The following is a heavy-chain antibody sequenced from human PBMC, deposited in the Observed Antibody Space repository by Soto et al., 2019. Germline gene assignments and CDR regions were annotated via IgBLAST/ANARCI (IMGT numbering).Heavy chain of an antibody. J-gene: IGHJ6*02. CDR2: VIPIFGTA. Sequence: QVQLVQSGAEVKKPGSSVKVSCKASGGTFSSYAISWVRQAPGQGLEWMGGVIPIFGTANYAQKFQGRVRITADESTSTAYMELSSLRSEDTAVYYCAISYGGNRKRYYYYYYGMDVWGQGTTVTVSS. CDR1: GGTFSSYA. CDR3: AISYGGNRKRYYYYYYGMDV. D-gene: IGHD4-17*01. V-gene: IGHV1-69*01.